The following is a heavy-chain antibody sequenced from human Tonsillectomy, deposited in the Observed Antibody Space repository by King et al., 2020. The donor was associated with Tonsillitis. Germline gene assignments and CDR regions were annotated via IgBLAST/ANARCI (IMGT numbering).Heavy chain of an antibody. V-gene: IGHV4-34*01. Sequence: VQLQQWGAGLLKPSETLSLTCAVYGGSFSGYYWSWIRQPPGKGLEWIGEINHSGSTNYNPSLKSRVTISVDTSKNQFSLKLSSVTAADTAVYYCARGEYSSSSKYYFDYWGQGTLVTVSS. CDR3: ARGEYSSSSKYYFDY. CDR1: GGSFSGYY. D-gene: IGHD6-6*01. J-gene: IGHJ4*02. CDR2: INHSGST.